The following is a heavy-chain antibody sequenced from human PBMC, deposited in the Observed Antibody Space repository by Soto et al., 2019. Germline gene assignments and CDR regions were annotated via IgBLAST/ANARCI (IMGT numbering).Heavy chain of an antibody. CDR3: ARDLDGSGAYYTDF. CDR2: ISAYKTNI. V-gene: IGHV1-18*01. D-gene: IGHD3-10*01. CDR1: GYTFPNYG. J-gene: IGHJ4*02. Sequence: ASVKVSCKASGYTFPNYGITWVRQAPGQGLERMGWISAYKTNIKYAQKFQGRVTLTTDTSTSTAYMELRSLRSDDTAIYYCARDLDGSGAYYTDFWGQGTLVTVSS.